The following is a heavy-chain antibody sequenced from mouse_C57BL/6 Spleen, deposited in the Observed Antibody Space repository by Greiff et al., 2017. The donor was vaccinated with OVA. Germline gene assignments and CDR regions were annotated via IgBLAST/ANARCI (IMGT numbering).Heavy chain of an antibody. Sequence: EVQLVESGGGLVKPGGSLKLSCAASGFTFSDYGMHWVRQAPEKGLEWVAYISSGSSTIYYADTVKGRFTISRDNAKNTLFLQMTSLRSEDTAMYYCARTWDYDWFAYWGQGTLVTVSA. CDR1: GFTFSDYG. CDR3: ARTWDYDWFAY. CDR2: ISSGSSTI. V-gene: IGHV5-17*01. J-gene: IGHJ3*01. D-gene: IGHD2-4*01.